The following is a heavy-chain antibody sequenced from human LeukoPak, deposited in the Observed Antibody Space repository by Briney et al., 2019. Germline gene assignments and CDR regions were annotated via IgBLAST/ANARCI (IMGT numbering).Heavy chain of an antibody. CDR3: ARDPSSSRYGYYYGMDV. V-gene: IGHV4-59*01. CDR2: IYYSGST. J-gene: IGHJ6*02. CDR1: GGSISSYY. Sequence: PSETLSLTCTVSGGSISSYYWSWIRQPPGKGLEWIGYIYYSGSTNYNPSLKNRVTISVDTSKNQFSLKLSSVTAADTAVYYCARDPSSSRYGYYYGMDVWGQGTTVTVSS. D-gene: IGHD6-13*01.